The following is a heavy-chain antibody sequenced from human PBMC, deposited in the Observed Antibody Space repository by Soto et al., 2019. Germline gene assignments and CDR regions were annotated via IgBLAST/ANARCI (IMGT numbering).Heavy chain of an antibody. CDR3: ARGDSRSGSYSYYYYGMDV. Sequence: LSLPCAVYGGSSSGYYWSWIRQPPGKGLEWIGEINHSGSTNYNPSLKSRVTISVDTSKNQFSLKLSSVTAADTAVYYCARGDSRSGSYSYYYYGMDVWGQGATVTVSS. CDR2: INHSGST. D-gene: IGHD3-10*01. J-gene: IGHJ6*02. CDR1: GGSSSGYY. V-gene: IGHV4-34*01.